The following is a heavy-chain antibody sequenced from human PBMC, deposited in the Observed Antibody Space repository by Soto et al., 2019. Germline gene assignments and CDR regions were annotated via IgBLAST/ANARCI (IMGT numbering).Heavy chain of an antibody. V-gene: IGHV4-59*01. Sequence: SETLSLTCTVSGGSISSYYWSWIRQPPGKGLEWIGYIYYSGSTNYNPSLKSRVTISVDTSKNQFSLKLSSVTAADTAVYYCARGGGDIVVVPAARGLHYYYYGMDVWGQGTTVTVSS. J-gene: IGHJ6*02. CDR1: GGSISSYY. D-gene: IGHD2-2*01. CDR2: IYYSGST. CDR3: ARGGGDIVVVPAARGLHYYYYGMDV.